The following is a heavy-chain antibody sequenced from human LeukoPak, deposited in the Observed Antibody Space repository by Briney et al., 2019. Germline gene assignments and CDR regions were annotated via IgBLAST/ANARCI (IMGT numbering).Heavy chain of an antibody. V-gene: IGHV4-39*01. CDR2: IYYTGRT. J-gene: IGHJ5*02. Sequence: SDTLSLTCTVSGGSISSSSHSWGWIRQPPGKGLEWTRSIYYTGRTYYNPSLKSRVTISVDTSKNQFSLKLSSVTAADTAVYYCAQSLGSSNWIGNWFDPWGQGTLVTVSS. CDR1: GGSISSSSHS. D-gene: IGHD6-13*01. CDR3: AQSLGSSNWIGNWFDP.